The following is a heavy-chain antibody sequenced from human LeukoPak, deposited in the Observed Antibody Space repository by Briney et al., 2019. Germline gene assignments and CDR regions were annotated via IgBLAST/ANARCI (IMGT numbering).Heavy chain of an antibody. CDR3: AKHYYGSGSQKYYFDY. V-gene: IGHV3-30*02. CDR2: VRNDGSDK. D-gene: IGHD3-10*01. CDR1: GFIFSDYG. Sequence: GGSLRLSCAASGFIFSDYGMHWVRQAPGKGLEWVTLVRNDGSDKYYADSVKGRFTISRDNSKNTLYLQTNSLRPEDTAVHYCAKHYYGSGSQKYYFDYWGQGTLVTVSS. J-gene: IGHJ4*02.